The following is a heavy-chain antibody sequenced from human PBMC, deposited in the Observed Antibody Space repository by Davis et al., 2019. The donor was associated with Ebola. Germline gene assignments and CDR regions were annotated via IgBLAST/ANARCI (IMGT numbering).Heavy chain of an antibody. D-gene: IGHD3-16*01. V-gene: IGHV3-7*01. CDR1: GFTFSSYW. CDR2: IKQDGSEN. CDR3: ARGSSFVVWY. Sequence: AGSLSLSCAASGFTFSSYWMSWVRQAPGKGLEWVANIKQDGSENYYVDSVKGRFTISRDNAKNSLYLQMNSLRAEDTAVYYCARGSSFVVWYWGQGTLVTVSS. J-gene: IGHJ4*02.